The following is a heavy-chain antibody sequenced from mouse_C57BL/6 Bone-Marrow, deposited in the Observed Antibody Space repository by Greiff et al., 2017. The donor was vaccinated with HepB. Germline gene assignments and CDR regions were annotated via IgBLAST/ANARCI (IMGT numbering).Heavy chain of an antibody. Sequence: LVESGAELASPGASVKLSCKASGYTFTSYGISWVKQRTGQGLEWIGEIYPRSGNTYYNEKFKGKATLTADKSSSTAYMELRSLTSEDSAVYFCAKNYVGWFAYWGQGTLVTVSA. CDR1: GYTFTSYG. D-gene: IGHD1-1*01. CDR3: AKNYVGWFAY. V-gene: IGHV1-81*01. CDR2: IYPRSGNT. J-gene: IGHJ3*01.